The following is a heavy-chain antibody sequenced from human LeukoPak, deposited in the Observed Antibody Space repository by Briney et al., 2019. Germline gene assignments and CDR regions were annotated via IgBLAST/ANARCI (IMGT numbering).Heavy chain of an antibody. CDR3: ARGDLIQLWSPSFDP. CDR2: IWYDGSNK. Sequence: GGSLRLSCAASGFTFSSYGMHWVRQAPGKGLEWVAVIWYDGSNKYYADSVKGRFTISRDNSKNTPYLQMNSLRAEDTAVYYCARGDLIQLWSPSFDPWGQGTLVTVSS. D-gene: IGHD5-18*01. V-gene: IGHV3-33*01. J-gene: IGHJ5*02. CDR1: GFTFSSYG.